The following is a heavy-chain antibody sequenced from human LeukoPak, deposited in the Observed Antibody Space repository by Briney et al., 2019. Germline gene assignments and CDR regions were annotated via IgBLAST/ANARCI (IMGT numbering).Heavy chain of an antibody. CDR2: INPNSGGT. V-gene: IGHV1-2*02. Sequence: GASVKVSCKASGYTFTGYYMHWVRQAPGQGLEWMGWINPNSGGTNYAQKFQGRVTMTRDTSISTAYMELSRLRSDDTAVYYCARGGSVYDYVWGSYRPYAFDIWGQGTMVTVSS. CDR3: ARGGSVYDYVWGSYRPYAFDI. J-gene: IGHJ3*02. D-gene: IGHD3-16*02. CDR1: GYTFTGYY.